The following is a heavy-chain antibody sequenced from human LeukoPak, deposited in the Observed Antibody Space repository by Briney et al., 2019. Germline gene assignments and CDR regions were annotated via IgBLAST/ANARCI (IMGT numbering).Heavy chain of an antibody. D-gene: IGHD1-26*01. CDR1: GYTFTDYY. J-gene: IGHJ4*02. CDR3: ARDKSVRGSPAPNDY. CDR2: INPNSGGS. Sequence: ASVKVSCKASGYTFTDYYIHWVRQAPGQGLEWMAWINPNSGGSNYAQNFQGRVTMTTDTSTSTAYMELRSLRSDDTAVYYCARDKSVRGSPAPNDYWGQGTLVTVSS. V-gene: IGHV1-2*02.